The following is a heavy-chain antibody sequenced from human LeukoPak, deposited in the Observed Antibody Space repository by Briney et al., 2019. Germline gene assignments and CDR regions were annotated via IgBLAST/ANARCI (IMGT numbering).Heavy chain of an antibody. D-gene: IGHD2-15*01. CDR2: ISGTGGTT. CDR3: AKAPVTTCRGAFCYPFDY. CDR1: GFTFSSYG. J-gene: IGHJ4*02. Sequence: GGSLRLSCAASGFTFSSYGMSWVRQAPGKGLEWVSAISGTGGTTYYADSVKGWFTISRHNSKNTLYLQMNSLRAEDTAVYYCAKAPVTTCRGAFCYPFDYWGLGTLVTVSS. V-gene: IGHV3-23*01.